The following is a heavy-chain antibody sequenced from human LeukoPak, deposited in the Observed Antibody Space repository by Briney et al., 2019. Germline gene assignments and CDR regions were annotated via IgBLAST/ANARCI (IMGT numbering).Heavy chain of an antibody. CDR2: IYPGDSDT. Sequence: GESLQISCKGSGYRFTSYWIGWVRPMPGKGLEWMGIIYPGDSDTRYSPSFQGQVTISADKSISTAYLQWSSLKASDTAMYYCARKGYYYDSSGYYSAFDIWGQGTMVTVSS. D-gene: IGHD3-22*01. CDR1: GYRFTSYW. J-gene: IGHJ3*02. CDR3: ARKGYYYDSSGYYSAFDI. V-gene: IGHV5-51*01.